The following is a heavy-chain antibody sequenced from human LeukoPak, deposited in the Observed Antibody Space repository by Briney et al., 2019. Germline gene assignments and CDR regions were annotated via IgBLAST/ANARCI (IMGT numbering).Heavy chain of an antibody. CDR2: IYYTGST. J-gene: IGHJ3*02. D-gene: IGHD4-17*01. CDR1: GGSISSYY. CDR3: ARVDAAPLRGAFDI. Sequence: SETLSLTCTVSGGSISSYYWSWIRQPPGKGLELIGYIYYTGSTNYNPPLKSRVSISVDTSKNQFSLRLTSVTAADTAVYYCARVDAAPLRGAFDIWGQGTMVTASS. V-gene: IGHV4-59*01.